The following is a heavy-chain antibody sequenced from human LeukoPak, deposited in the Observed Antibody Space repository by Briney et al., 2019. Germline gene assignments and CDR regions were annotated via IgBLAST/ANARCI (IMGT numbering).Heavy chain of an antibody. CDR3: AKVSQYQLLRSEYFQH. CDR1: GFTFSSYG. V-gene: IGHV3-30*02. Sequence: GGSLRLSCAASGFTFSSYGMHWVRQAPGKGLEWVAFIRYDGSNKYYADSVKGRFTISRDNSKNTLYLQMNSLRAEDTAVYYCAKVSQYQLLRSEYFQHWGQGPLVTVSS. CDR2: IRYDGSNK. D-gene: IGHD2-2*01. J-gene: IGHJ1*01.